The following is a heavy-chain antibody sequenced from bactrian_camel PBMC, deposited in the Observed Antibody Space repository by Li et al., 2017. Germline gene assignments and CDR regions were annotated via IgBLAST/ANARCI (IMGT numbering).Heavy chain of an antibody. V-gene: IGHV3S53*01. Sequence: QVQLVESGGGLVQPGGSLRLSCTVPGFTGNGCSMAWYRQAAGKQREWISRISTDGSTAYADSVKGRFTISKDTNKDTVYLQMNSLKPEDTAMYYCAAVKRHGRGWTFRLSSSDYDYWGQGTQVTVS. J-gene: IGHJ4*01. CDR1: GFTGNGCS. D-gene: IGHD6*01. CDR3: AAVKRHGRGWTFRLSSSDYDY. CDR2: ISTDGST.